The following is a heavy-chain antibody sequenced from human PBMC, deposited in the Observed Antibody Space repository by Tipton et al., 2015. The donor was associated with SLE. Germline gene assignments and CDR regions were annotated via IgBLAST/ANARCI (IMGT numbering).Heavy chain of an antibody. Sequence: LRLSCTVSGGSISSYYWSWIRQPPGKGLEWIGYIYYSGSTNYNPSLKSRVTISVDTSKNQFSLKLSSVTAAGTAVYYCARGPNYYGSGSYVDYWGQGSLVTVPS. V-gene: IGHV4-59*01. CDR2: IYYSGST. D-gene: IGHD3-10*01. J-gene: IGHJ4*02. CDR1: GGSISSYY. CDR3: ARGPNYYGSGSYVDY.